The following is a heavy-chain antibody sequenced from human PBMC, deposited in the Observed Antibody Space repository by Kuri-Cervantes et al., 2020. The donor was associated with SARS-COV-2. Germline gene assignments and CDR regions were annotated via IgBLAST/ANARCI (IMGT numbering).Heavy chain of an antibody. D-gene: IGHD4-11*01. CDR2: IDWDDDK. Sequence: SGPTLVKPTQTLTLTCTFSGFSLTTSGMCVAWIRQPPGKALEWLARIDWDDDKYYKTSLDTRLSISKNNSKDQVVLTMTIMDPVDTATYYCVRIRASTVIADYWGQGTLVTVSS. J-gene: IGHJ4*02. V-gene: IGHV2-70*11. CDR1: GFSLTTSGMC. CDR3: VRIRASTVIADY.